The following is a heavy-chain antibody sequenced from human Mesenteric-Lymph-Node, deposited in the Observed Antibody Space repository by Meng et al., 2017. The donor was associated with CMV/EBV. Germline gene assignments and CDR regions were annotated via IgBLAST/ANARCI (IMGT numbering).Heavy chain of an antibody. V-gene: IGHV3-30*04. Sequence: GGSLRLSCAASGFTFSSYAMHWVRQAPGKGLEWVAVISYDGSNKYYADSVKGRFTISRDNSKNTLYLQVHSLRAEDTAVYYCARTLGPGAIFPDYWGRGTLVTVSS. J-gene: IGHJ4*02. CDR1: GFTFSSYA. CDR2: ISYDGSNK. D-gene: IGHD2-2*01. CDR3: ARTLGPGAIFPDY.